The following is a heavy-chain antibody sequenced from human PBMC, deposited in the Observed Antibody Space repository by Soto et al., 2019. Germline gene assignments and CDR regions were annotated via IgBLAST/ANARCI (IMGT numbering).Heavy chain of an antibody. CDR1: GGSISSRTYF. V-gene: IGHV4-31*03. CDR2: IYYSVST. Sequence: QVQLQESGPGLVQPSQSLSLTCTVSGGSISSRTYFWSWIRQLPGQGLEWIGYIYYSVSTYYNPSIKRRVTISSDPSQTQFAMRLSAVTAADSAVYYWASSIMITVWGVIVIPRNFDSWGQGTLVTVSS. J-gene: IGHJ4*02. CDR3: ASSIMITVWGVIVIPRNFDS. D-gene: IGHD3-16*02.